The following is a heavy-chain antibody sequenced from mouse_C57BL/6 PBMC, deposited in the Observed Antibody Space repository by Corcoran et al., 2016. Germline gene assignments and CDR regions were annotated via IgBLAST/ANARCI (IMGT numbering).Heavy chain of an antibody. J-gene: IGHJ3*01. Sequence: EVQLQQSGPELVKPGASVKISCKASGYTFTDYYMNWVKQSHGKSLEWIGDINPNNGGTSYNQKFKGKATLTVDKSSSTAYMELRSLTSEDSAVYYCARSPYYGSSYSFAYWGQGTLVTVS. D-gene: IGHD1-1*01. CDR1: GYTFTDYY. V-gene: IGHV1-26*01. CDR3: ARSPYYGSSYSFAY. CDR2: INPNNGGT.